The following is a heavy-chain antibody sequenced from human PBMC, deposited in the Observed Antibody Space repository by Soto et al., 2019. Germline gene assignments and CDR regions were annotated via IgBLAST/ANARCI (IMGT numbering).Heavy chain of an antibody. CDR2: IIPIFGTA. CDR3: ARGSNSGSYYYYYGMDV. CDR1: GGTFSSYA. Sequence: SSVKVSCKASGGTFSSYAISWVRQAPGQGLEWMGGIIPIFGTANYAQKFQGRVTITADESTSTAYMELSSLRSEDTAVYYCARGSNSGSYYYYYGMDVWGQGTTGTVSS. V-gene: IGHV1-69*13. J-gene: IGHJ6*02. D-gene: IGHD1-26*01.